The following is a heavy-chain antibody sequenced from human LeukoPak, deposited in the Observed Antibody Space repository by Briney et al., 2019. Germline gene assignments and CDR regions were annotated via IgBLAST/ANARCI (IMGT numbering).Heavy chain of an antibody. CDR3: ATDPTGSVDY. CDR2: FDPEDGET. J-gene: IGHJ4*02. D-gene: IGHD3-10*01. CDR1: GYTLTELS. Sequence: ASVKVSCEVSGYTLTELSMHWVRQAPGKGLEWMGGFDPEDGETIYAQKFQGRVTMTEDTSTDTANMELSSLRSEDTAVYYCATDPTGSVDYWGQGTLVTVSS. V-gene: IGHV1-24*01.